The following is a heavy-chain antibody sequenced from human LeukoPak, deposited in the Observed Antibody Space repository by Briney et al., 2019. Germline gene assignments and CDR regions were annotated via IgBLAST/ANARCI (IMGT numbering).Heavy chain of an antibody. V-gene: IGHV4-59*01. D-gene: IGHD1-26*01. Sequence: SETLSLTCTVSGGSITSYYWSWIRQPPGKGLECIGYIYYSGSTNYNPSLKSRVTISVDTSKNQFSLRLNSVTAADTAVYYCARYSGSYPHDAFEIWGQGTMVTVSS. J-gene: IGHJ3*02. CDR1: GGSITSYY. CDR3: ARYSGSYPHDAFEI. CDR2: IYYSGST.